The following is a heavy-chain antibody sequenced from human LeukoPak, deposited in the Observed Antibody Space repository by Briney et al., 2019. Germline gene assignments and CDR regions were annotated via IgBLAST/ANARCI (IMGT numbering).Heavy chain of an antibody. CDR3: AKGGTYYDILTGYYNDY. CDR2: IIGSGGST. J-gene: IGHJ4*02. CDR1: GFTFSSYG. Sequence: GGTLRLPCAASGFTFSSYGMSWVRQAPGKGLEWVSAIIGSGGSTYYADSVKGRFTISRDNSKNTLYLQMNSLRAEDTAVYYCAKGGTYYDILTGYYNDYWGQGTLVTVSS. V-gene: IGHV3-23*01. D-gene: IGHD3-9*01.